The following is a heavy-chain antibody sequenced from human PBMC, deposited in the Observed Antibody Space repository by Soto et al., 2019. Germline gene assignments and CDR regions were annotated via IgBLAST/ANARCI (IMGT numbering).Heavy chain of an antibody. Sequence: SETLSLTCTVSGGPISGYFWSWIRQPPGKGLEWIGYIYYSGSTNYNPSLKGRVTISVDTSKKQFSLQLSSVTGADTAVYYCARRAFSGTYSDYWGQGTLVTVSS. CDR1: GGPISGYF. D-gene: IGHD1-26*01. J-gene: IGHJ4*02. CDR2: IYYSGST. V-gene: IGHV4-59*08. CDR3: ARRAFSGTYSDY.